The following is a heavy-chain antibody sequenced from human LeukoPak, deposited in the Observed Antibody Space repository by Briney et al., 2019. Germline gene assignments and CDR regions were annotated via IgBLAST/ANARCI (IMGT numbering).Heavy chain of an antibody. Sequence: ASVKASCKASGGTFSSYAISWVRQAPGQGLEWMGGIIPIFGTANYAQKFQGRVTITADKSTSTAYMELSSLRSEDTAVYYCARDTAGYSSSWSIDYWGQGTLVTVSS. CDR3: ARDTAGYSSSWSIDY. D-gene: IGHD6-13*01. V-gene: IGHV1-69*06. CDR1: GGTFSSYA. CDR2: IIPIFGTA. J-gene: IGHJ4*02.